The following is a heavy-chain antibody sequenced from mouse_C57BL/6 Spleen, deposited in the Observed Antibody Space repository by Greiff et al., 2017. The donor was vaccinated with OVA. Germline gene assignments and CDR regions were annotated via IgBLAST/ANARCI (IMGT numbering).Heavy chain of an antibody. CDR2: INPNNGGT. Sequence: VQLQQSGPELVKPGASVKISCKASGYTFTDYYMNWVKQSHGKSLEWIGDINPNNGGTSYNQKFKGKATLTVDKSSSTAYMELRSLTSEDSAVYYCARGVNVDYWGQGTTLTVSS. CDR3: ARGVNVDY. CDR1: GYTFTDYY. V-gene: IGHV1-26*01. J-gene: IGHJ2*01. D-gene: IGHD2-2*01.